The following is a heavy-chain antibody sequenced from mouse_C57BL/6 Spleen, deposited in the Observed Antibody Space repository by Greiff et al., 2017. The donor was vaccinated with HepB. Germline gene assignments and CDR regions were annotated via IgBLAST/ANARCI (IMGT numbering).Heavy chain of an antibody. V-gene: IGHV5-17*01. J-gene: IGHJ2*01. CDR1: GFTFSDYG. Sequence: DVHLVESGGGLVKPGGSLKLSCAASGFTFSDYGMHWVRQAPEKGLEWVAYISSGSSTIYYADTVKGRFTISRDNAKNTLFLQMTSLRSEDTAMYYCARWGGTPYFDYWGQGTTLTVSS. D-gene: IGHD4-1*01. CDR3: ARWGGTPYFDY. CDR2: ISSGSSTI.